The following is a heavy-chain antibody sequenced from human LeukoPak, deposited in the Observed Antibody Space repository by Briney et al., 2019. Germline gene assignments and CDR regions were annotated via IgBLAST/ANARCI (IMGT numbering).Heavy chain of an antibody. CDR1: GGSITIYY. J-gene: IGHJ4*02. Sequence: SETLSLTCTVSGGSITIYYWSWIRQPAGKGLEWIGRIYTSGSTNYNPSLKSRVTMSVDTSKNQFSLKLSSVTAADTAVYYCARRRRILGNIVVVPAAALGRYYFDYWGQGTLVTVSS. V-gene: IGHV4-4*07. CDR2: IYTSGST. D-gene: IGHD2-2*01. CDR3: ARRRRILGNIVVVPAAALGRYYFDY.